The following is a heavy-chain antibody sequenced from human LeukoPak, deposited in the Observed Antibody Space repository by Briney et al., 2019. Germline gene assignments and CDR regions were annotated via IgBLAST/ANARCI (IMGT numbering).Heavy chain of an antibody. J-gene: IGHJ4*02. CDR2: IRSKPNNYAT. V-gene: IGHV3-73*01. Sequence: PGGSLRLSCAASGFIFSGSAIHWVRQASGKGLEWVGRIRSKPNNYATAYAASAKGRFTISRDDSKNTAYLQMDSLKTEDTAVYYCSRRPGDGGNDYWGQGTLVTVSS. CDR3: SRRPGDGGNDY. CDR1: GFIFSGSA. D-gene: IGHD4-23*01.